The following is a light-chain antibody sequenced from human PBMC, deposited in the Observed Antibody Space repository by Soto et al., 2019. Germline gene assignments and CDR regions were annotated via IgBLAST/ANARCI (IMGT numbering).Light chain of an antibody. CDR2: DTS. J-gene: IGLJ2*01. CDR1: TGTLTSGHF. CDR3: LLYYNTARV. V-gene: IGLV7-46*01. Sequence: QAVVTQEPSLTVSPGGTVTLTCDSSTGTLTSGHFPYWFQQKPGQAPRALIFDTSNKHSWTPARFSGSLLGGKAALTLSGAQPEDEADDYCLLYYNTARVFGGGTKLTVL.